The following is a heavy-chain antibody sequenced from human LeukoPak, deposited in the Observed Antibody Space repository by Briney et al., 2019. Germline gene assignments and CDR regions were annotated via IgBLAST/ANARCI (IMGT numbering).Heavy chain of an antibody. CDR2: ISGSGGTT. CDR3: AKSVSPGGYVGSLYFFDD. Sequence: GGSLRLSCAASGLTFSSYAMSWLRQAPGKGLEWVSTISGSGGTTYYADSVEGQFTISRDNSKNTVSLQMNSLRAEDTAIYYCAKSVSPGGYVGSLYFFDDWGQGTLVTVSS. J-gene: IGHJ4*02. CDR1: GLTFSSYA. D-gene: IGHD1-26*01. V-gene: IGHV3-23*01.